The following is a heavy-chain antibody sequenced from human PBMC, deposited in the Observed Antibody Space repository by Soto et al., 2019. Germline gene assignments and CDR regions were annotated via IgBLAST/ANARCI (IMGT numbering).Heavy chain of an antibody. CDR1: GGSISSYY. D-gene: IGHD2-15*01. J-gene: IGHJ4*02. Sequence: PSETLSLTCTVSGGSISSYYWSWIRQPPGKGLEWIGDIYYSGSTNYNPSLKSRVTISVDTSKNQFSLKLSSVTAADTAVYYCARGRRDIVVVVAATSSRFDYWGQGTLVTVSS. V-gene: IGHV4-59*12. CDR3: ARGRRDIVVVVAATSSRFDY. CDR2: IYYSGST.